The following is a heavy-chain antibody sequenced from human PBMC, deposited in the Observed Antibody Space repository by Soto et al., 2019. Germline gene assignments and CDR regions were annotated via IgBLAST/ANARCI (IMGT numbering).Heavy chain of an antibody. Sequence: GASVKVSCKASGYTFTSYGISWVRQAPRQGLEWMGWISAYNGNTNYAQKLQGRVTMTTDTSTSTAYMELRSLRSDDTAVYYCAREYDFWSGYSPRWYYYYGMDVWGQGTTVTVSS. CDR3: AREYDFWSGYSPRWYYYYGMDV. CDR2: ISAYNGNT. V-gene: IGHV1-18*01. D-gene: IGHD3-3*01. CDR1: GYTFTSYG. J-gene: IGHJ6*02.